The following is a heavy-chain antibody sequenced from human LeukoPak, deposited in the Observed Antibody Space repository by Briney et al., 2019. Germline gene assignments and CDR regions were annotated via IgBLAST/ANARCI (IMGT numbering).Heavy chain of an antibody. D-gene: IGHD3-22*01. CDR3: AKDRSLYYYDSSGYYY. CDR2: IRYDGSNK. V-gene: IGHV3-30*02. J-gene: IGHJ4*02. Sequence: GGSLRLSCAASGFTFSSYGMHWVRQAPGKGLEGVAFIRYDGSNKYYADSVKGRFTISRDNSKNTLYLQMNSLRAEDTAVYYCAKDRSLYYYDSSGYYYWGQGTLVTVSS. CDR1: GFTFSSYG.